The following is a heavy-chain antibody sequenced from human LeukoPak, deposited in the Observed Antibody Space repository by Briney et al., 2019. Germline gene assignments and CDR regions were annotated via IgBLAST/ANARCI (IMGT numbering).Heavy chain of an antibody. CDR3: AKSVNPCEYYFDY. CDR1: GFTFSSYA. CDR2: ISGSGGST. D-gene: IGHD1-14*01. V-gene: IGHV3-23*01. Sequence: GGSLRLSCAASGFTFSSYAMSWVRQAPGKGLEWVSAISGSGGSTYYADSVKGRFTISRDNSKNTLYLQMNSLIAEDTAVYYCAKSVNPCEYYFDYWGQGSLVAVSS. J-gene: IGHJ4*02.